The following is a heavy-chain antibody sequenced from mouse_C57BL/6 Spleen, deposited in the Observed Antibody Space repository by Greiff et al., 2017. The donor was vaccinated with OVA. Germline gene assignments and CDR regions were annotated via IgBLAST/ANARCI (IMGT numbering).Heavy chain of an antibody. CDR1: GYTFTSYD. D-gene: IGHD2-5*01. Sequence: QVHVKQSGPELVKPGASVKLSCKASGYTFTSYDINWVKQRPGQGLEWIGWIYPRDGSTKYNEKFKGKATLTVDTSSSTAYMELHSLTSEDSAVYFCARCGYYSNSGFAYWGQGTLVTVSA. CDR3: ARCGYYSNSGFAY. J-gene: IGHJ3*01. V-gene: IGHV1-85*01. CDR2: IYPRDGST.